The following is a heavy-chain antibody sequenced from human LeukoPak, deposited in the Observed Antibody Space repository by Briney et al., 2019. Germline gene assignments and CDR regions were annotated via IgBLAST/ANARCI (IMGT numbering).Heavy chain of an antibody. CDR3: ARAEYFDWLLFTL. Sequence: GGSLRLSCAASGFTFSSYAMHWVRQAPGKGLEWVAVISYDGSNKYYADSVKGRFTISRDNSKNTLYLQMNSLRAEDTAVYYCARAEYFDWLLFTLWGQGTLVTVSS. CDR1: GFTFSSYA. J-gene: IGHJ4*02. V-gene: IGHV3-30*04. CDR2: ISYDGSNK. D-gene: IGHD3-9*01.